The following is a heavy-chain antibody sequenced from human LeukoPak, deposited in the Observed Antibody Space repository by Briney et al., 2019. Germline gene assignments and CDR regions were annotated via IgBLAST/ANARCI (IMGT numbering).Heavy chain of an antibody. D-gene: IGHD3-16*01. J-gene: IGHJ4*02. V-gene: IGHV4-4*02. CDR2: IKHSGSI. CDR3: ALGYHYACER. Sequence: SETLSLTCTVSSGSISSTTWWSWVRQPPGKGLEWIGEIKHSGSIYYNPSLKSRVTMSVDRSDNQFSLKLTAMTAADTAVYYCALGYHYACERWGQGTLVTVSS. CDR1: SGSISSTTW.